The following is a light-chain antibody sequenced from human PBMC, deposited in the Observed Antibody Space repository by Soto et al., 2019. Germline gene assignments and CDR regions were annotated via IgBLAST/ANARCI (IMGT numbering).Light chain of an antibody. CDR1: QNIGRY. V-gene: IGKV3-11*01. Sequence: EIVLTQSPATLSLSPGERATLSCRASQNIGRYLAWYQQTPGQVPRLLIYDVSDRSTGIPARFSGSGSGTVFTLPISSLEPEDFAVYFCQQRMSWPLTFGGGTKVEIK. CDR2: DVS. J-gene: IGKJ4*01. CDR3: QQRMSWPLT.